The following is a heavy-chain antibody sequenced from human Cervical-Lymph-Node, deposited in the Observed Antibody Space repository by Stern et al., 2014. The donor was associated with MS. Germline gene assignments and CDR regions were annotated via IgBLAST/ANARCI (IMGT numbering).Heavy chain of an antibody. CDR2: ISYDGSSK. CDR3: AKDRGLIVRYFGMDV. CDR1: GFTFSSHG. Sequence: QVQLVESGGGVVQPGRSLRLSCSASGFTFSSHGMHWVRQAPGKGLEWEALISYDGSSKFYADSVKVRFTISRDSSKNTLYLQMNSLKAEDTALYYCAKDRGLIVRYFGMDVWGLGTTVTVSS. D-gene: IGHD3-16*02. J-gene: IGHJ6*02. V-gene: IGHV3-30*18.